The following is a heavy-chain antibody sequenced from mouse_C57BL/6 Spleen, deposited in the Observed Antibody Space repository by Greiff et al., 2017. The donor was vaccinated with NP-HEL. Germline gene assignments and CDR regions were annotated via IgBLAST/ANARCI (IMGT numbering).Heavy chain of an antibody. CDR2: IYPSDSET. CDR1: GYTFTSYW. V-gene: IGHV1-61*01. Sequence: QVQLQQPGAELVRPGSSVKLSCKASGYTFTSYWMDWVKQRPGQGLEWIGNIYPSDSETHYNQKFKDKATLTVDKSSSTAYMQLSSLTSEDSAVYYCARKGIYDGYPAWFAYWGQGTLVTVSA. J-gene: IGHJ3*01. CDR3: ARKGIYDGYPAWFAY. D-gene: IGHD2-3*01.